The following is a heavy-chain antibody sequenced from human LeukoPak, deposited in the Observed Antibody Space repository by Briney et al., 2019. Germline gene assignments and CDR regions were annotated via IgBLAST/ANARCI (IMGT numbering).Heavy chain of an antibody. V-gene: IGHV1-24*01. Sequence: ASVKVSCKVSGYTLTELSTHWVRQAPGKGLEWMGGFDPEDGETIYAQKFQGRVTMTEDTSTDTAYMELSSLRSEDTAVYYCATGDDSSGYYFIDWGQGTLVTVSS. CDR2: FDPEDGET. CDR1: GYTLTELS. J-gene: IGHJ4*02. D-gene: IGHD3-22*01. CDR3: ATGDDSSGYYFID.